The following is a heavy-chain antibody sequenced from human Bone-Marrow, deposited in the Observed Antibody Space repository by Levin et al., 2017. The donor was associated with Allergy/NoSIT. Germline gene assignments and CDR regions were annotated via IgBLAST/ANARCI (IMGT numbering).Heavy chain of an antibody. D-gene: IGHD2-8*02. CDR1: GFAFSSYA. CDR2: ISGSGFDT. V-gene: IGHV3-23*01. CDR3: AKERIGYCTGGVCPPVMGHFEN. J-gene: IGHJ4*02. Sequence: GGSLRLSCAGSGFAFSSYAMSWVRQAPGKGLEWVSAISGSGFDTYYADSVQGRFTISRDNSKNTLYLQMNSLRAEDTAVYYCAKERIGYCTGGVCPPVMGHFENWGQGTLVTVSA.